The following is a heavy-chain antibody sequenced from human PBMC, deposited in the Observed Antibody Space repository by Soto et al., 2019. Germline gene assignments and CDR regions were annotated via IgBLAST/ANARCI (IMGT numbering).Heavy chain of an antibody. V-gene: IGHV1-2*04. CDR3: ARGDIVVVPAAIQDWFDP. Sequence: GASVKVSCKASGYTFTGYYMHWVRQAPGQGLEWMGWINPNSGGTNYAQKFQGWVTMTRDTSISTAYMELSRLRSDDTAVYYCARGDIVVVPAAIQDWFDPWGQGTLVTVS. J-gene: IGHJ5*02. CDR1: GYTFTGYY. CDR2: INPNSGGT. D-gene: IGHD2-2*02.